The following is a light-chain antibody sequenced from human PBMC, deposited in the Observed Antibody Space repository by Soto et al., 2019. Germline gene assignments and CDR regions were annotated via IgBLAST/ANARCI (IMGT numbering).Light chain of an antibody. V-gene: IGKV3-11*01. CDR2: DAS. J-gene: IGKJ4*01. CDR1: QSISNF. CDR3: HQRSNWPPFT. Sequence: EIVLTQSPATLSLSPGERATLSCRASQSISNFLAWYQQKPGQAPRLLIYDASKRPTDIPDRFIGSGSGTDFTLTISSLEPEDFAVYYCHQRSNWPPFTFGGGTKVDIK.